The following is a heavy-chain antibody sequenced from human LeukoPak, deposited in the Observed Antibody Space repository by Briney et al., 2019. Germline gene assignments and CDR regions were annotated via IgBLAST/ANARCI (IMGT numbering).Heavy chain of an antibody. CDR2: VYSSGTT. V-gene: IGHV4-4*07. J-gene: IGHJ3*02. CDR1: GGSISSFY. D-gene: IGHD3-22*01. CDR3: ARGGYYYDSSTLYFAFDI. Sequence: SETLSLTCTVSGGSISSFYWSWIRQPAGEGLEWIGRVYSSGTTNYNPSLKSRVTMSVDTSKNQFSLKLSSVTAADTAVYYCARGGYYYDSSTLYFAFDIWGQGTMVTVSS.